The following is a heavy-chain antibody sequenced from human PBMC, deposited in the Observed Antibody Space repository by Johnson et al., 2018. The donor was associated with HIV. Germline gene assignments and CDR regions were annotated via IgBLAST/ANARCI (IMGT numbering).Heavy chain of an antibody. CDR3: ARALLIAARLGAFDI. V-gene: IGHV3-30*02. D-gene: IGHD6-6*01. J-gene: IGHJ3*02. CDR1: GLTFSNYG. Sequence: QVQLVESGGGVVQPGGSLRLSCAASGLTFSNYGFHWVRQAPGKGLDWVAFIRYDGSNKYYADSVKGRFTISRDNSKNTLYLQMNSLRAEDTAVYYCARALLIAARLGAFDIWGQGTMVTVSS. CDR2: IRYDGSNK.